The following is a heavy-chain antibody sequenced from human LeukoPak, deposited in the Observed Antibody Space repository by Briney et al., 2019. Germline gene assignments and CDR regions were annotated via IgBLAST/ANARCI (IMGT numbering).Heavy chain of an antibody. CDR1: GFTFSSYA. J-gene: IGHJ4*02. D-gene: IGHD5-18*01. Sequence: GGSLRLSCAASGFTFSSYAMRWVRQAPGKGLERVSGISGSGGSTHYADSVKGRFTISRDNSKNTLYLQMNSLRAEDTAVYYCAKGEGYSYGLQDYWGQGTLVTVSS. CDR2: ISGSGGST. CDR3: AKGEGYSYGLQDY. V-gene: IGHV3-23*01.